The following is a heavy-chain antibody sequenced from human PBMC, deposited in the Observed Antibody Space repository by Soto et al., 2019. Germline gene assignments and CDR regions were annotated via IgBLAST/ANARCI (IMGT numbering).Heavy chain of an antibody. CDR3: ARQHRYCSGDSCYFVWFDS. Sequence: SETLSLTCTVSGGSISSYYWSWIRQPPGKGLEWIGYIYYSGSTNYNPSLKSRVTISVDTSKNQFSLKLSSVTAADTAVYYCARQHRYCSGDSCYFVWFDSWGQGTLVTVSS. J-gene: IGHJ5*01. CDR1: GGSISSYY. D-gene: IGHD2-15*01. V-gene: IGHV4-59*08. CDR2: IYYSGST.